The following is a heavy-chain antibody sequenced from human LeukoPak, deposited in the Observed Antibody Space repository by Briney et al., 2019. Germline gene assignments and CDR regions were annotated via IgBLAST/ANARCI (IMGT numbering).Heavy chain of an antibody. Sequence: GGSLRLSCAASGFTFSSYAMSWVRQAPGKGLEWVSAISGSGGSTYYADSVKGRFTISRDNSKNTLYLQMNSLRAEDTAVYYCAKSGDIVVVPAAYYFDYWGQGTLVTVSS. V-gene: IGHV3-23*01. CDR1: GFTFSSYA. D-gene: IGHD2-2*01. CDR3: AKSGDIVVVPAAYYFDY. CDR2: ISGSGGST. J-gene: IGHJ4*02.